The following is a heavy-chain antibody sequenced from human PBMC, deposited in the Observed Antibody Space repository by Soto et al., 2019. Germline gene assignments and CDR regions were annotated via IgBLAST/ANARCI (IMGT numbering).Heavy chain of an antibody. CDR1: GFTSSSYA. J-gene: IGHJ4*02. V-gene: IGHV3-30-3*01. D-gene: IGHD6-19*01. Sequence: QVQLVESGGGVVQPGRSLRLSCAASGFTSSSYAMHWVRQAPGKGLEWVAVISYDGSNKYYADSVKGRFTISRDNSKNTLYLQMNSLRAEDTAVYYCAREGYSSGNMGDYWGQGTLVTVSS. CDR3: AREGYSSGNMGDY. CDR2: ISYDGSNK.